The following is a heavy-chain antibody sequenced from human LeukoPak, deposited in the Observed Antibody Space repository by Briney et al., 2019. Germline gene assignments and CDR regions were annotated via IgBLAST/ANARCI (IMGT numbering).Heavy chain of an antibody. CDR3: ARSPGGVNNWFDP. J-gene: IGHJ5*02. CDR2: IYYSRSS. V-gene: IGHV4-39*07. CDR1: GGSISSSSYY. D-gene: IGHD2-8*01. Sequence: SETLSLTCTVSGGSISSSSYYWGWIRQPPGKGLEWIGSIYYSRSSYYNPSLKSRVTISLDTSKNQFSLKVSTVTAADTAVYYCARSPGGVNNWFDPWGQGTLVTVSS.